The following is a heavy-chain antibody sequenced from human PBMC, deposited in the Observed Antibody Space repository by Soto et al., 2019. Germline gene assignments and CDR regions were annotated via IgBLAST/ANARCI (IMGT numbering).Heavy chain of an antibody. D-gene: IGHD4-4*01. CDR3: ARQGAHSDSYYYGMDV. J-gene: IGHJ6*02. CDR1: GGTFSSYG. Sequence: QVQLVQSGAEVKKPGSSVKVSCKASGGTFSSYGISWVRQAPGQGLEWMGGIIPIFGTANYAQKFHGRVTITADKSTSKAYMELSSLRSEDTAVYYCARQGAHSDSYYYGMDVWGQGTTVTVSS. CDR2: IIPIFGTA. V-gene: IGHV1-69*06.